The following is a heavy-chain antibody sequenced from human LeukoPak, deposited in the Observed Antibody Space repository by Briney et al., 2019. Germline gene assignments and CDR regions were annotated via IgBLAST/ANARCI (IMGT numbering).Heavy chain of an antibody. D-gene: IGHD2-15*01. CDR1: GASVSSGNW. CDR2: ILCTGDT. CDR3: ARAQRGCSANSCYLDP. V-gene: IGHV4-4*02. J-gene: IGHJ5*02. Sequence: PSETLSLTCAVSGASVSSGNWWNWARQSPGKGLEWIAEILCTGDTNYNPSLRSRVTLSIDNSNNEASLKLASVTAADSAVYYCARAQRGCSANSCYLDPWGPGILVTVSS.